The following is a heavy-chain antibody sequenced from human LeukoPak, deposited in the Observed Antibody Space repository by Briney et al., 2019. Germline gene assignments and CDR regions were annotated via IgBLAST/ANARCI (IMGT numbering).Heavy chain of an antibody. CDR2: IHHTGST. Sequence: PSETLSLTCTVSGGSITSYCWSWIRQPPGKELEWIGYIHHTGSTNYNPSLKSRVSISVDTSKNQFSLRLNSVTAADTAFYYCAGHYYGSGSYTQDAFDIWGQGTRVTVSS. V-gene: IGHV4-59*08. D-gene: IGHD3-10*01. J-gene: IGHJ3*02. CDR3: AGHYYGSGSYTQDAFDI. CDR1: GGSITSYC.